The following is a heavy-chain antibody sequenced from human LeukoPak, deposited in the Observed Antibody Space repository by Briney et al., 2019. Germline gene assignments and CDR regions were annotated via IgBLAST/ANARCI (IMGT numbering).Heavy chain of an antibody. V-gene: IGHV3-21*04. J-gene: IGHJ3*02. CDR2: ISSSSSYI. Sequence: NTGGSLRLSCAASGFTFSSYSMNWVRQAPGKGLEWVSSISSSSSYIYYADSVKGRFTISRDNAKNSLYLQMNSLRAEDTAVYYCAKNLRAPVIGDAFDIWGQGTMVTVSS. CDR1: GFTFSSYS. CDR3: AKNLRAPVIGDAFDI. D-gene: IGHD2/OR15-2a*01.